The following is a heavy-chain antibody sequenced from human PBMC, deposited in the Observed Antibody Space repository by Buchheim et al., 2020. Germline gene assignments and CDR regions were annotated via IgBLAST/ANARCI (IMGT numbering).Heavy chain of an antibody. CDR1: GGSISSYY. Sequence: QVQLQESGPGLVKPSETLSLTCTVSGGSISSYYWSWIRQPPGKGLEWIGYIYYSGSTNYNPSLKSRVTISVDTSKNQFSLKLSSVTAADTAVYYCARGTYYYDSSGYYGLNYFDYWGQGTL. D-gene: IGHD3-22*01. V-gene: IGHV4-59*01. CDR2: IYYSGST. J-gene: IGHJ4*02. CDR3: ARGTYYYDSSGYYGLNYFDY.